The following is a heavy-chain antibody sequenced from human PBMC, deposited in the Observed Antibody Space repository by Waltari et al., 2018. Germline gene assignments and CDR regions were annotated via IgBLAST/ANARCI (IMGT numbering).Heavy chain of an antibody. V-gene: IGHV4-4*02. Sequence: QVQLQESGPGLVKPSGTLSLTCVVSGDSINNKHWWSWVRQAPGKGLEWIGKIYGSGSTIYNPSVKSRVTISADNSKNQFSLTLKSVTAADTALYFCARGLSQYGATTGFDYWGQGTRVSVSS. CDR1: GDSINNKHW. J-gene: IGHJ4*02. CDR2: IYGSGST. CDR3: ARGLSQYGATTGFDY. D-gene: IGHD3-9*01.